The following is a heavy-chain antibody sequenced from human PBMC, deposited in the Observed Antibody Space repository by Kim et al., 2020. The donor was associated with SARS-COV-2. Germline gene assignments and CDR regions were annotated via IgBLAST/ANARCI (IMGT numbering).Heavy chain of an antibody. CDR1: GFTFSTYW. V-gene: IGHV3-7*01. D-gene: IGHD4-17*01. J-gene: IGHJ4*02. CDR2: INQGGTEK. Sequence: GGSLRLSCAASGFTFSTYWMTWVRQAPGKGLEWVANINQGGTEKYYVDSVKGRFTISRDNAKNSLFLDVNSLRVEDTAVYYCARTQYGDYVWGQGTLVTVS. CDR3: ARTQYGDYV.